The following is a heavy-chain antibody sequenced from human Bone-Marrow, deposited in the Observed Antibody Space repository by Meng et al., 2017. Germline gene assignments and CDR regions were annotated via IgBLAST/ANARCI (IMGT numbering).Heavy chain of an antibody. CDR1: GGSFNSYF. CDR2: ISYSGST. CDR3: ARAIATRPDVFDY. D-gene: IGHD6-6*01. V-gene: IGHV4-59*01. Sequence: QVQLQTWGAGLLKPSETLSPTCAVYGGSFNSYFWSWIRQPPGKGPEWIGYISYSGSTNYNPSLKSRVTISVDTSKNQFSLKLSSVTAADTAVYYCARAIATRPDVFDYWGQGTLVTVSS. J-gene: IGHJ4*02.